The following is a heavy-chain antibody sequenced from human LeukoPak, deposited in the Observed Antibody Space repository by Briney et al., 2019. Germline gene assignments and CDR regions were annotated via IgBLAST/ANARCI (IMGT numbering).Heavy chain of an antibody. V-gene: IGHV3-7*05. D-gene: IGHD3-16*02. J-gene: IGHJ4*02. CDR1: GFTFSAYW. Sequence: GGSLRLSCAASGFTFSAYWMSWVRQAPGKGLEWVANIKQDGSEKYHVDSVKGRFTISRDNAKNSLYLQMNSLRAEDTAVYYCARDYPPGVSFDYWGQGTLVTVSS. CDR2: IKQDGSEK. CDR3: ARDYPPGVSFDY.